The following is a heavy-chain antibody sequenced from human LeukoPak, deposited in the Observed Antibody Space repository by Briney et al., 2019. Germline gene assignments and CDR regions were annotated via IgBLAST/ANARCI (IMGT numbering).Heavy chain of an antibody. J-gene: IGHJ4*02. CDR3: ASWSFYGSGSYSNPFY. CDR2: VNHGGST. D-gene: IGHD3-10*01. V-gene: IGHV4-34*01. Sequence: SETLSLTCAVYGGSFSDYYWSWIRQPPGKGLEWIGEVNHGGSTNYNPSLKSRVTISVDTSKNRFSLKLNSVTAADTAVYYCASWSFYGSGSYSNPFYWGQGTLVTVSS. CDR1: GGSFSDYY.